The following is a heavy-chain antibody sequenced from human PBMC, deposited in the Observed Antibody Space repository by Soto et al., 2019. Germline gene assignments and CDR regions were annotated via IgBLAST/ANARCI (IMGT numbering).Heavy chain of an antibody. V-gene: IGHV4-59*01. D-gene: IGHD5-18*01. CDR3: ARDPADTAMVTGYYYGMDV. Sequence: SETLSLTCTVSGDSISSYYWSWIRQPPGKGLEWIGYIYYSGSTNYNPSLKSRVTISVDTSKNQFSLKLSSVTAADTAVYYCARDPADTAMVTGYYYGMDVWGQGTTVTVSS. J-gene: IGHJ6*02. CDR2: IYYSGST. CDR1: GDSISSYY.